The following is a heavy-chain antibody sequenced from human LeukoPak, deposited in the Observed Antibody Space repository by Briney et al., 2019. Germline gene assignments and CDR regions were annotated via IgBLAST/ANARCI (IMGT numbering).Heavy chain of an antibody. CDR1: GYTFTAYY. V-gene: IGHV1-2*02. CDR3: ARGPAYSQYCANGVCYFLDH. D-gene: IGHD2-8*01. J-gene: IGHJ4*02. CDR2: INPNSGGT. Sequence: WASAKVSCKASGYTFTAYYIHWVRQAPGQGLEWMGWINPNSGGTKYVQNFQGRVTMTRDTSISTAYMELSGLRSDDTAVYYCARGPAYSQYCANGVCYFLDHWGQGALVTVSS.